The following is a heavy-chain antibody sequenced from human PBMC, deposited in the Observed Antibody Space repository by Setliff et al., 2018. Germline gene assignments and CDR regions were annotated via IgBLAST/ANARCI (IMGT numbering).Heavy chain of an antibody. CDR2: IYYSGST. CDR3: ASTPDGDLYYNFWSGYYLTLDY. Sequence: ASETLSLTCTVSGGSISSSSYYWGWIRQPPGKGLEWIGSIYYSGSTYYNPSLKSRVTISVDTSKNQFSLKLSPVTAADTAVYYCASTPDGDLYYNFWSGYYLTLDYWGQGTLVTVSS. V-gene: IGHV4-39*07. D-gene: IGHD3-3*01. CDR1: GGSISSSSYY. J-gene: IGHJ4*02.